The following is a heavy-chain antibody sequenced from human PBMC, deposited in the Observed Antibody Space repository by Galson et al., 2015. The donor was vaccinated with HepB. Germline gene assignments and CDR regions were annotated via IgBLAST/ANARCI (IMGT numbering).Heavy chain of an antibody. D-gene: IGHD6-19*01. J-gene: IGHJ5*02. V-gene: IGHV3-23*01. CDR1: GFTFSSYA. CDR2: INTNGGST. Sequence: SLRLSCAASGFTFSSYAMSWVRQAPGKGLEWVSSINTNGGSTYYADSVKGRLTISRDNSRNSLYLQMNSLRDEDTALYYCAQDRRSSGMYGWFDPWGQGTLVTVSS. CDR3: AQDRRSSGMYGWFDP.